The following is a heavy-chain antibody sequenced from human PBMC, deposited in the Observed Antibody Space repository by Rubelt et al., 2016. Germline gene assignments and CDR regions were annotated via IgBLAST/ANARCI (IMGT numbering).Heavy chain of an antibody. D-gene: IGHD6-13*01. Sequence: QVQLVQSGAEVKKPGASVKVSCKASGYTFTSYAMHWVRQAPGQRLEWMGWINAGNGNTKYSQKFQGRVTITRATTASTAYMWLSSLRSEDTAVYYCARDVRESSNWYEEGNDYWGPGAQVTVSS. CDR2: INAGNGNT. V-gene: IGHV1-3*01. CDR3: ARDVRESSNWYEEGNDY. CDR1: GYTFTSYA. J-gene: IGHJ4*02.